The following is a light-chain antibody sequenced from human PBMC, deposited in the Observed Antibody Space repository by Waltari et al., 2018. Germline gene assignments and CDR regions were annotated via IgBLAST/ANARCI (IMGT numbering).Light chain of an antibody. Sequence: DIQMTQSPSSLSASVGDRVTITCRASQGISNSLAWYQQKPGKAPKLLLYGASRLESGVPPMFSGSGSGTDYTLTISSLQPDDFATYYCQQYYFTPYTFGQGTKLDIK. CDR2: GAS. J-gene: IGKJ2*01. CDR1: QGISNS. V-gene: IGKV1-NL1*01. CDR3: QQYYFTPYT.